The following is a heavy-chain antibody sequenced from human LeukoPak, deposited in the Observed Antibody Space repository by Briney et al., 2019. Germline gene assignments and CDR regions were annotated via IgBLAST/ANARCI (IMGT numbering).Heavy chain of an antibody. Sequence: PGGSLRLSCAASGFTFRDHYMSWIRQAPGKGLEWASYISNSGTTIYYADSVKGRFTISRDNSKNTLYLQMNSLRAEDTAVYYCARAYDILTGIDYWGQGTLVTVSS. CDR2: ISNSGTTI. J-gene: IGHJ4*02. V-gene: IGHV3-11*01. CDR1: GFTFRDHY. D-gene: IGHD3-9*01. CDR3: ARAYDILTGIDY.